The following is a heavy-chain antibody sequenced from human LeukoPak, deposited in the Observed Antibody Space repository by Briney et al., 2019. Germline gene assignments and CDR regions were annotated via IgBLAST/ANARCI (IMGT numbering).Heavy chain of an antibody. J-gene: IGHJ4*02. D-gene: IGHD6-13*01. CDR2: IYYTGTT. CDR1: GGSISSYY. Sequence: SESLSLTCTVSGGSISSYYWNWIRQPPGKGLEWIGYIYYTGTTNYNPSLKSRVTISVDTSKNQFSLKLSSVTAADTAVYYCARGVYIAAAQYGYWGQGTLVTVSS. V-gene: IGHV4-59*01. CDR3: ARGVYIAAAQYGY.